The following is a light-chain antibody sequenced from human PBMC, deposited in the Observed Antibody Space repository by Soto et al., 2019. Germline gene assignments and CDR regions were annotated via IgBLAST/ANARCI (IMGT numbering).Light chain of an antibody. V-gene: IGKV3-20*01. CDR3: QRFGTSPPWT. CDR2: GTS. Sequence: EIMLTQSPGTLSLSPGERATLSCTASQSLSSSYFAWYQQKPGQAPRLLIYGTSIRATGIPDRFSGSGSGTDFTLTITRLEPEDFAVYYCQRFGTSPPWTFGQGTKV. J-gene: IGKJ1*01. CDR1: QSLSSSY.